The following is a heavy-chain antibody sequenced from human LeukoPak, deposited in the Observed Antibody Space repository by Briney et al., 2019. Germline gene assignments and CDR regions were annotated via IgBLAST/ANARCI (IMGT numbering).Heavy chain of an antibody. J-gene: IGHJ4*02. Sequence: GASVKVSCKASGYTFTSYAISWVRQAPGQGLEWRGWIRAHNGDTNHAQQLQGRVTMTTDTSTRTAYMELRSLRSEDTAVYYCARGEFICTINTCYASALDSWGQGTLVTVSS. CDR2: IRAHNGDT. CDR1: GYTFTSYA. D-gene: IGHD2-2*01. CDR3: ARGEFICTINTCYASALDS. V-gene: IGHV1-18*01.